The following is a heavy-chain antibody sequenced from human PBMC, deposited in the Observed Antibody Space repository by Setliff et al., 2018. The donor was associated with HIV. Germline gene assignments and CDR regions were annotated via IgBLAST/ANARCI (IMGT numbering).Heavy chain of an antibody. D-gene: IGHD3-16*02. Sequence: SETLSLTCAVYGGSFKNYFWRWIRQPPGKGLEWIGDINDSGSTNYNPSLEYRVTISVDASKNQFSLKVTNVTATDTAVYSCARRRFYNSLWGSYRDTQRAYFDYWGQGNLVTVSS. V-gene: IGHV4-34*01. CDR2: INDSGST. CDR1: GGSFKNYF. J-gene: IGHJ4*02. CDR3: ARRRFYNSLWGSYRDTQRAYFDY.